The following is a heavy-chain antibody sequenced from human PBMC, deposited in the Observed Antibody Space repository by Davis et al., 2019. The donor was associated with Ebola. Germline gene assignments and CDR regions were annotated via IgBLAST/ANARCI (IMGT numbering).Heavy chain of an antibody. V-gene: IGHV3-7*03. CDR2: IKQDGSEK. J-gene: IGHJ4*02. CDR1: GFTFSSYA. CDR3: ARQESLYGHIDY. Sequence: GGSLRLSCVASGFTFSSYAMSWVRQAPGKGLEWVANIKQDGSEKYYVDSVKGRFTISRDNAKNSLYLQMNSLRAEDTAVYYCARQESLYGHIDYWGQGTLVTVSS. D-gene: IGHD3-10*01.